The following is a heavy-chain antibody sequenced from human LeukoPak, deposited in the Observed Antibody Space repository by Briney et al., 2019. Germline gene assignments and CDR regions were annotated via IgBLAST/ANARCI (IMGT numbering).Heavy chain of an antibody. D-gene: IGHD6-19*01. V-gene: IGHV1-18*01. CDR2: ISAYNGNT. Sequence: GASVKVSCKASGYTFTSYGISWVRQAPGQGLEWMGWISAYNGNTNYAQKLQGRVTMTTDTSTSTAYTELRSLRSDDTAVYYCARVPGSSGWYGEVDYWGQGTLVTVSS. J-gene: IGHJ4*02. CDR3: ARVPGSSGWYGEVDY. CDR1: GYTFTSYG.